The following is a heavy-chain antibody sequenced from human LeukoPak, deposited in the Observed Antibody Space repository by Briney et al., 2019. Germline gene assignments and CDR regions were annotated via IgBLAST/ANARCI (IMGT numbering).Heavy chain of an antibody. CDR2: IYYSGST. J-gene: IGHJ4*02. CDR1: GGSISSGDYY. CDR3: ARALYSMTTVTTEYWFDY. V-gene: IGHV4-30-4*01. D-gene: IGHD4-17*01. Sequence: SETLSLTCTVSGGSISSGDYYWSRIRQPPGKGLEWIGYIYYSGSTYYNPSLQSRVIISVDTSKNQFSLKLTSVTAADTAVYYCARALYSMTTVTTEYWFDYWGQGTLVTVSS.